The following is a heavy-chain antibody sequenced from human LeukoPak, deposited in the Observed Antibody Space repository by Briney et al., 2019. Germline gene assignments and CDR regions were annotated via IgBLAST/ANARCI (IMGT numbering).Heavy chain of an antibody. J-gene: IGHJ6*02. D-gene: IGHD3-10*01. Sequence: SETLSLTCTVSGGSISSSSYYWGWIRQPPGKGLEWIGSIYYTGSTNYNPSLKSRVTISVDTSKNQFSLKLSSVTAADTAVYYCARGPTGSGLRSRVYYYYGMDVWGQGTTVTVSS. V-gene: IGHV4-39*07. CDR1: GGSISSSSYY. CDR2: IYYTGST. CDR3: ARGPTGSGLRSRVYYYYGMDV.